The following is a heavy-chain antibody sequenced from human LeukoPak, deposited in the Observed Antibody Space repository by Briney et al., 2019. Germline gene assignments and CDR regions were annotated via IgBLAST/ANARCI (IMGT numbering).Heavy chain of an antibody. V-gene: IGHV4-59*12. Sequence: SETLSLTCTVSGGSISSYYWSWIRQPPGKGLEWIGYIYHSGSTYYNPSLKSRVTISVDRSKNQFSLKLSSVTAADTAVYYCASAYCSSTSCYSRSAFDIWGQGTMVTVSS. CDR3: ASAYCSSTSCYSRSAFDI. J-gene: IGHJ3*02. CDR2: IYHSGST. D-gene: IGHD2-2*01. CDR1: GGSISSYY.